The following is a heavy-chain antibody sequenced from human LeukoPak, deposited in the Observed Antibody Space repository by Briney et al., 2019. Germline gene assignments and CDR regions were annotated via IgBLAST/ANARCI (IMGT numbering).Heavy chain of an antibody. CDR3: ARLAAAGTDHNWFDP. D-gene: IGHD6-13*01. V-gene: IGHV3-30*04. CDR1: GFTFSSYA. CDR2: ISYDGSNK. J-gene: IGHJ5*02. Sequence: GGSLRLSCAASGFTFSSYAMHWVRQAPGKGLEWVAVISYDGSNKYYADSVKGRFTISRDNSKNTLYLQMNSLRAEDTAVYYCARLAAAGTDHNWFDPWGQGTLVTVSS.